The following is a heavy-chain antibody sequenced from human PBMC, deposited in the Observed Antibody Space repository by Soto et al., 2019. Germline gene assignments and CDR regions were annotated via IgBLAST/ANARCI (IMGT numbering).Heavy chain of an antibody. Sequence: EVQLLESGGGLVQPGGSLRLSCGASGFTFSIYAMSWVRQAPGKAPELVSGIISNGGRTDYADSVRGRFTMTRDNSKNTVYLQMNSRRAEDTAVYYCAQDTRISGIDYWGQGTLVTVSS. V-gene: IGHV3-23*01. CDR3: AQDTRISGIDY. CDR2: IISNGGRT. J-gene: IGHJ4*02. D-gene: IGHD1-20*01. CDR1: GFTFSIYA.